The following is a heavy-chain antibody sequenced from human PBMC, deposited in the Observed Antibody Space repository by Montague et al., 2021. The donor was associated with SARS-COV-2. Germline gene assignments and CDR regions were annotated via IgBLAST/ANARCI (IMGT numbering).Heavy chain of an antibody. J-gene: IGHJ3*01. V-gene: IGHV4-59*13. Sequence: SETLSLTCTASGGSIDNYFWSWIRQPPGKGLEWIGYIYNSGSTNYNPSLKSRVTMSGDTSNNQFSLKLSSVTAADTAMYYCVLSLRYFDWADAFDVWGQGTMVIVSS. CDR3: VLSLRYFDWADAFDV. CDR1: GGSIDNYF. CDR2: IYNSGST. D-gene: IGHD3-9*01.